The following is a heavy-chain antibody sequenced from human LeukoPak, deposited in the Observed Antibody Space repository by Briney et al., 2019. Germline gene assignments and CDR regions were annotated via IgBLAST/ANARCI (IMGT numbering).Heavy chain of an antibody. CDR3: AKNRRGAYGYYFDH. CDR2: IRADAHAGTA. Sequence: GGTLRLSCIASGFPFGDHAMGWFRQAPEKGLEWVGFIRADAHAGTAEYAVSVRGRFIISRDDSKSIVYLQMNSLQPEDTAVYFCAKNRRGAYGYYFDHWGQGTLVTVSS. D-gene: IGHD2-21*01. V-gene: IGHV3-49*03. CDR1: GFPFGDHA. J-gene: IGHJ4*02.